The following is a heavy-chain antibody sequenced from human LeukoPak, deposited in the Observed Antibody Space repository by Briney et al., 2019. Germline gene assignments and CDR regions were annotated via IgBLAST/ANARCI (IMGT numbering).Heavy chain of an antibody. CDR3: ASLGVYGSGSYYKKYYFDY. V-gene: IGHV1-69*01. CDR2: IIPIFGTA. D-gene: IGHD3-10*01. Sequence: SVKVSCKTSGGTFSSYAISWVRQAPGQGLEWMGGIIPIFGTANYAQKFQGRVTITADESTSTAYMELSSLRSEDTAVYYCASLGVYGSGSYYKKYYFDYWGQGTLVTVSS. J-gene: IGHJ4*02. CDR1: GGTFSSYA.